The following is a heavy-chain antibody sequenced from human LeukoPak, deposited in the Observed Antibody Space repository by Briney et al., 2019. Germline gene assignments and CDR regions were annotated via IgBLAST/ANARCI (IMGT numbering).Heavy chain of an antibody. J-gene: IGHJ6*03. Sequence: ASVKVSCKASGYTFTGYYMHWVRQAPGQGLEWMGWINPNSGGTNYAQKFQGRVTMTRDTSISTAYMELSRLRSDDTAVYYCARVAGAAGSYYYYYMDVWGKGTTVTISS. CDR1: GYTFTGYY. CDR2: INPNSGGT. V-gene: IGHV1-2*02. CDR3: ARVAGAAGSYYYYYMDV. D-gene: IGHD6-13*01.